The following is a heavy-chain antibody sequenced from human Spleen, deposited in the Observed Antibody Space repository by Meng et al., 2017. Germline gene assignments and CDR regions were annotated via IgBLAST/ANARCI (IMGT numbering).Heavy chain of an antibody. D-gene: IGHD6-13*01. Sequence: QVQLVQSGAEVKKPGSSVKVSCKASGGTFSSYAISWVRQAPGQGLEWMGWINTYNGNPTYAQDFTGRFVFSLDTSVSTAYLQISGLKAEDTAVYYCARHRSSSWSDYWGQGTLVTVSS. CDR3: ARHRSSSWSDY. J-gene: IGHJ4*02. V-gene: IGHV7-4-1*02. CDR2: INTYNGNP. CDR1: GGTFSSYA.